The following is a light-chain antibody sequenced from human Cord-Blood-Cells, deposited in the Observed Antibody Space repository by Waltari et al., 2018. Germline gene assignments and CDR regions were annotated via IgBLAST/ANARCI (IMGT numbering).Light chain of an antibody. CDR3: AAWDDSLSGLYV. V-gene: IGLV1-47*01. CDR1: SSNIVSTY. CDR2: RNN. J-gene: IGLJ1*01. Sequence: QSVLTQPPSASGTPGQRVTNSCYGSSSNIVSTYVYWYQQLPGTAPKLLIYRNNQRPSGVPDRFSGSKSGTSAALAISGLRSEDEADYYCAAWDDSLSGLYVFGTGTKVTVL.